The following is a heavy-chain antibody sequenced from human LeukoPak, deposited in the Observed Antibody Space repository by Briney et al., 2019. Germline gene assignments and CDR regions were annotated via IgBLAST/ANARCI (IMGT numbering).Heavy chain of an antibody. CDR3: AKGAMVITFGGVIDEGYYFDY. CDR1: GFTFSSYG. CDR2: ISYGGSNK. J-gene: IGHJ4*02. Sequence: GGSLRLSCAASGFTFSSYGMHWVRQAPGKGLEWVAVISYGGSNKYYADSVKGRFTISRDNSKNTLYLQMNSLRAEDTAVYYCAKGAMVITFGGVIDEGYYFDYWGQGTLVTVSS. V-gene: IGHV3-30*18. D-gene: IGHD3-16*02.